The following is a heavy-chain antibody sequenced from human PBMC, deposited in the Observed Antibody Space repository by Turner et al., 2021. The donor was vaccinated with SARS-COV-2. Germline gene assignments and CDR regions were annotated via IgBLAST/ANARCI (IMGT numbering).Heavy chain of an antibody. CDR1: GYNFGDFG. Sequence: QAQLVQSGAEVKKPGASVKVSCKASGYNFGDFGINWVRQAPGRGPEWVGWISAYKGNTNYAQNVECSVTMTTATSTTSAYMKLRNLRSDDTSIYYCAVNRGSYQPFDPWGQGTLVIVSS. CDR3: AVNRGSYQPFDP. CDR2: ISAYKGNT. V-gene: IGHV1-18*04. D-gene: IGHD3-16*02. J-gene: IGHJ5*02.